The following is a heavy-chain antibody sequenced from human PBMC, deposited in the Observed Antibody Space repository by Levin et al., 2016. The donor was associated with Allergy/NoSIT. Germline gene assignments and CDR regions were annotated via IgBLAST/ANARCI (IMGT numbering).Heavy chain of an antibody. CDR2: IFYSGDT. CDR1: GGSIRSSYYY. J-gene: IGHJ4*02. CDR3: ASWQGINGYDWGFDY. D-gene: IGHD5-12*01. V-gene: IGHV4-39*01. Sequence: SETLSLTCTVSGGSIRSSYYYWGWIRQPPGKGLEWIANIFYSGDTYYNPSLKGRVTISVDTSNNQFSLKLSSVTAADTAVYYCASWQGINGYDWGFDYWGQGTLVTVSA.